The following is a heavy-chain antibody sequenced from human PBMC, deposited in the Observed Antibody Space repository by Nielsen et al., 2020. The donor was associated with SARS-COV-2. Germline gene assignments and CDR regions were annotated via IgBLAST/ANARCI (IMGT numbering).Heavy chain of an antibody. Sequence: SETLSLTCAVYGGSFSGYYWSWIRQPPGKGLEWIGEINHSGSTNYNPSLKSRVTISVDTSKNQFSLKLSSVTAADTAVYYCARLTMVRGVKDGYWGQGTLVTVSS. CDR1: GGSFSGYY. V-gene: IGHV4-34*01. D-gene: IGHD3-10*01. J-gene: IGHJ4*02. CDR3: ARLTMVRGVKDGY. CDR2: INHSGST.